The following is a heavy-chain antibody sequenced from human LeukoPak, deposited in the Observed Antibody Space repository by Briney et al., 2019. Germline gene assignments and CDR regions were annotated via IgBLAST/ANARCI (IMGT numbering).Heavy chain of an antibody. D-gene: IGHD3-22*01. V-gene: IGHV1-18*01. J-gene: IGHJ4*02. CDR1: GYTFTSYG. CDR3: ARDPDLGSGYYPGYFDY. Sequence: ASVKVSCKASGYTFTSYGISWVRQAPGQGLEWMGWISAYNGNTNYAQKLQGRVTMTTDTSTSTAYMELRSLRSDDTAVYYCARDPDLGSGYYPGYFDYWDQGTLVTVSS. CDR2: ISAYNGNT.